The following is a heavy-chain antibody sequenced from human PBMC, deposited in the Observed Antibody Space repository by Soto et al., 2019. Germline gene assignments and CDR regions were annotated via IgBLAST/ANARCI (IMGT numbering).Heavy chain of an antibody. D-gene: IGHD6-19*01. J-gene: IGHJ6*02. CDR3: ARDRYSSGWKYYYYYYGMDV. Sequence: PGGSLRLSCAASGFTFSSYAMSWVRQAPGKGLEWVSSISSSSSYIYYADSVKGRFTISRDNAKNSLYLQMNSLRAEDTAVYYCARDRYSSGWKYYYYYYGMDVWGQGTTVTVSS. CDR1: GFTFSSYA. V-gene: IGHV3-21*01. CDR2: ISSSSSYI.